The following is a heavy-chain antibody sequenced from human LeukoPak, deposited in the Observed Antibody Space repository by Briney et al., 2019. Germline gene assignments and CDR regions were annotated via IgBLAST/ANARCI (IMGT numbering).Heavy chain of an antibody. CDR2: IYYSGST. V-gene: IGHV4-39*01. CDR3: ARLGGDGYNSGFF. Sequence: SETLSLTCTVSGGSISSSSYYWGWLRQPPGRGLEWLGSIYYSGSTYYNPSLKSRVTISVDTSKNQFSLKLSSVTAADTAVYYCARLGGDGYNSGFFWGQGTLVTVSS. J-gene: IGHJ4*02. D-gene: IGHD5-12*01. CDR1: GGSISSSSYY.